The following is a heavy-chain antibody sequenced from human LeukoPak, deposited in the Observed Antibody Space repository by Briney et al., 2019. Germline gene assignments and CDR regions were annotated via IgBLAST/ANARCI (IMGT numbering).Heavy chain of an antibody. CDR2: ISGSGYST. D-gene: IGHD6-6*01. CDR1: GFTFSSHA. CDR3: TKDLSSYSSSSRGYGMDV. J-gene: IGHJ6*02. V-gene: IGHV3-23*01. Sequence: GGSLRLSCAASGFTFSSHAMSWVRQAPGKGLEWVSAISGSGYSTYYADSVKGRFTISRDNSKNTVYLQMNSLRAEDTALYYCTKDLSSYSSSSRGYGMDVWGQGTTVTVSS.